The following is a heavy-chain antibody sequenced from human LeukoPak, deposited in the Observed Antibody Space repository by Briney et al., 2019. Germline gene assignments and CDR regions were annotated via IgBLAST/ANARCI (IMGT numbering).Heavy chain of an antibody. V-gene: IGHV4-4*07. CDR2: IYTSGST. CDR1: GGSISSYY. J-gene: IGHJ4*02. D-gene: IGHD6-19*01. CDR3: ARDQGEQWLVHFDY. Sequence: SETLSLTCTVSGGSISSYYWSWIRQPAGKGLEWIGRIYTSGSTNYNPSLKSRVTMSVDTSKNQFSLKLSSVTAADTAVYYCARDQGEQWLVHFDYWGQGTPVTVSS.